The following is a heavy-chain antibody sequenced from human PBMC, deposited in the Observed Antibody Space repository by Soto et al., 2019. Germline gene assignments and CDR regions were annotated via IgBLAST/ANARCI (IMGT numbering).Heavy chain of an antibody. V-gene: IGHV4-31*03. CDR2: IHYSGST. CDR1: GGSISNGGYY. Sequence: SETLSLTCTVSGGSISNGGYYWNWVRQPPGKGLEWIGYIHYSGSTWYNPSLESRVTISVDTSKDQFSLKLRSVTAADTAVYYCARVRGSGSYAAYYFDSWGQGTLVTVSS. J-gene: IGHJ4*01. D-gene: IGHD3-10*01. CDR3: ARVRGSGSYAAYYFDS.